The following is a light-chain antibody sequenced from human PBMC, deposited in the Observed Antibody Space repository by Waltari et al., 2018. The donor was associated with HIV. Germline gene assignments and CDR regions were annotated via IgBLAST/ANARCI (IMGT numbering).Light chain of an antibody. Sequence: EIVLTQSPGTLSLSPGERATLPCRASHTVSSSYLAWYQQKPGQAPRLLIYGASSRATGIPDRFSGSGSGTDFTLTISRLESEDFAVYYCQQFGTSRYTFGRGTNLEIK. CDR3: QQFGTSRYT. V-gene: IGKV3-20*01. J-gene: IGKJ2*01. CDR2: GAS. CDR1: HTVSSSY.